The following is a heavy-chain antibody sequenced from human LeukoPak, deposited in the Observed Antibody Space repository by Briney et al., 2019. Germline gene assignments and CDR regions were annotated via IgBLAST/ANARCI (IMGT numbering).Heavy chain of an antibody. CDR1: GLTLSSYA. D-gene: IGHD3-22*01. CDR2: ISGTSIYK. V-gene: IGHV3-21*01. Sequence: PGRSLRLSCTASGLTLSSYATSWVRHAPGKGLEWVSSISGTSIYKYYTDSMKGRFTISRDNAQNSLYLQINSLRAEATALYYCGRDFYDTSGYHYDYWGQGTLVTVSS. CDR3: GRDFYDTSGYHYDY. J-gene: IGHJ4*02.